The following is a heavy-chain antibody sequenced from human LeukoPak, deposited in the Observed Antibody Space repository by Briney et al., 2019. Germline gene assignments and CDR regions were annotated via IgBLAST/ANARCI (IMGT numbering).Heavy chain of an antibody. V-gene: IGHV3-23*01. CDR2: VSASGDST. D-gene: IGHD3-10*01. Sequence: GGSLRLSCAASGFTFGTYAMTWVRQAPGKGLAWISTVSASGDSTSYADSVEGRFTISRDNSKNALYLQVNSLRADDAALYYCAKSHYYGSGSIDYWGQGTLVAVSS. CDR1: GFTFGTYA. J-gene: IGHJ4*02. CDR3: AKSHYYGSGSIDY.